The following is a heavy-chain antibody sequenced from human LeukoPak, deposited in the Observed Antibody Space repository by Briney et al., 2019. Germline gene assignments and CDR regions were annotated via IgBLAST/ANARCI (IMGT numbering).Heavy chain of an antibody. D-gene: IGHD4-17*01. CDR1: GGSISSYY. V-gene: IGHV4-4*07. Sequence: PSETLSLTSTVSGGSISSYYWSWIRQPAGKGLEWIGRIYSTGSANYNPSLKSRVTMSVDTSENQFSLKLSSVTAADTAVYYCARVADYGDYVGGDWIDPWGQGTLVTVSS. CDR2: IYSTGSA. J-gene: IGHJ5*02. CDR3: ARVADYGDYVGGDWIDP.